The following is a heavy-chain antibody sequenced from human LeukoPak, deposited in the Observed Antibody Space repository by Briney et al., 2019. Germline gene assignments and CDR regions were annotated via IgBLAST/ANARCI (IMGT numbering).Heavy chain of an antibody. CDR2: IYHRGST. V-gene: IGHV4-38-2*01. CDR3: ARIRMITFGGVIVRTYYFDY. Sequence: SETLSLTCSVSNYSISSGYYWGWIRQPPGKGLEWIGSIYHRGSTYYNPSLKSRVTISVDTSKNQFSLKLSSVTAADTAVYYCARIRMITFGGVIVRTYYFDYWGQGTLVIASS. D-gene: IGHD3-16*02. J-gene: IGHJ4*02. CDR1: NYSISSGYY.